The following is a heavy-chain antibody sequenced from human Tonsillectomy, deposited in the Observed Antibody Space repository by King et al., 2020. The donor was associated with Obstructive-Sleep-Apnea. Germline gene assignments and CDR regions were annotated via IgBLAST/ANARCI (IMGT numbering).Heavy chain of an antibody. CDR1: GFTFSSYA. CDR3: ARETYYYDSSGYFRVYYYYYGMDV. V-gene: IGHV3-30*04. J-gene: IGHJ6*02. CDR2: ISYDGSNK. D-gene: IGHD3-22*01. Sequence: QLVQSGGGVVQPGRSLRLSCAASGFTFSSYAMHWVRQAPGKGLEWVAVISYDGSNKYYADSVKGRFTISRDNSKNTLYLQMNSLRAEDTAVYYCARETYYYDSSGYFRVYYYYYGMDVWGQGTTVTVSS.